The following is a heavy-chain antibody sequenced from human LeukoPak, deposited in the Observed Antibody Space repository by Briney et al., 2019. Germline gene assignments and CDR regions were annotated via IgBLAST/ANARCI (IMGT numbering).Heavy chain of an antibody. J-gene: IGHJ4*02. CDR3: ASGPRAQDYGPFHH. D-gene: IGHD4-17*01. CDR2: IYGSGDT. Sequence: SETLSLTCSVSGVSVSGYYWSWIRQTAGKGLEWIGHIYGSGDTNYNPSLQSRVTMSVDPSKGQSSLRLDSLPAADTAVYYCASGPRAQDYGPFHHWGPGTLVTVSS. CDR1: GVSVSGYY. V-gene: IGHV4-4*07.